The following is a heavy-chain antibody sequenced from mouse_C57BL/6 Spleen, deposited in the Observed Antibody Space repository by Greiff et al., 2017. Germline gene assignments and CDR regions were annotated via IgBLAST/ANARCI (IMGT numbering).Heavy chain of an antibody. CDR1: GYTFTSYW. D-gene: IGHD2-4*01. V-gene: IGHV1-55*01. Sequence: QVQLQQPGAELVKPGASVKMSCKASGYTFTSYWITWVKQRPGQGLAWIGDIYPGSGSTKYNEKFKSKATLTVAPSSSTAYMQLSSLTSEDSAVYSCARGGYDDDGVDYFDYWGQGTTRTVSS. CDR3: ARGGYDDDGVDYFDY. CDR2: IYPGSGST. J-gene: IGHJ2*01.